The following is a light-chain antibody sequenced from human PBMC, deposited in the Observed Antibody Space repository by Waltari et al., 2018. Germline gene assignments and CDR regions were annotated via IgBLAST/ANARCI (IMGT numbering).Light chain of an antibody. CDR2: DVS. Sequence: QSALTQPRSVSGSPGQSVTISCTGTSSDVGGYNYVSWYQQHPGKAPKLMIYDVSKRPSGGPDRFSGSKSGNTASLTISGLEAEDEADDYCCSYAGSYEVFGGGTKLTVL. V-gene: IGLV2-11*01. CDR1: SSDVGGYNY. CDR3: CSYAGSYEV. J-gene: IGLJ2*01.